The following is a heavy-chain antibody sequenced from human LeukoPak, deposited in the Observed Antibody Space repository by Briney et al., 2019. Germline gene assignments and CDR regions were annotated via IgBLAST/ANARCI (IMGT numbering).Heavy chain of an antibody. V-gene: IGHV3-74*01. CDR2: INSDGSST. Sequence: GGSLRLSCAASGFTFSSYWMHWVRQAPGKGLVWVSRINSDGSSTSYADPVKGRFTISRDNAKNTLYLQMNSLRAEDTAVYYCARDPYYDFWSGPDLDYWGQGTLVTVSS. D-gene: IGHD3-3*01. CDR1: GFTFSSYW. CDR3: ARDPYYDFWSGPDLDY. J-gene: IGHJ4*02.